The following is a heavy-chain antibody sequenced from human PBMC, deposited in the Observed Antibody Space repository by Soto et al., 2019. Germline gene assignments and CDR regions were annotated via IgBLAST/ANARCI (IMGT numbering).Heavy chain of an antibody. D-gene: IGHD6-13*01. J-gene: IGHJ4*02. V-gene: IGHV4-4*02. CDR2: INHRGSA. Sequence: QVELQESGPGLVKPSGTLSLTCAVSGASVSSTYWWSWVRQPPGKGPEWSGEINHRGSANYNPSLRSRVTMSVDISKSQFALRLTSVTAADTAVYYCARYNAASGTYYFDYWGQGALVTVSS. CDR1: GASVSSTYW. CDR3: ARYNAASGTYYFDY.